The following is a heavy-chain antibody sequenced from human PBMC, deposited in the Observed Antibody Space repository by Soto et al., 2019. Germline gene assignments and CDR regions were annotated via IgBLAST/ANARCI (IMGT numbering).Heavy chain of an antibody. CDR2: IIPIFGTA. CDR1: GGTFSSYA. V-gene: IGHV1-69*13. D-gene: IGHD3-22*01. Sequence: ASVKVSCKASGGTFSSYAISWVRQAPGQGLEWMGGIIPIFGTANYAQKFQGRVTITADESTSTAYMELSSLRSEDTAVYYCASGYYYDSSGYYYGSGYYYGMDVWGQGTTV. J-gene: IGHJ6*02. CDR3: ASGYYYDSSGYYYGSGYYYGMDV.